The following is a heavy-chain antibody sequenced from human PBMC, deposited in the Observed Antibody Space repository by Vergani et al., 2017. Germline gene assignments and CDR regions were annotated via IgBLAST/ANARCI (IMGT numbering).Heavy chain of an antibody. V-gene: IGHV3-33*06. CDR3: AKAHRGVWAGY. CDR2: IWYDGSNK. D-gene: IGHD3-10*01. Sequence: QVQLVESGGGVVQPGRSLRLSCAASGFTFSSYGMHWVRQAPGKGLEWVAVIWYDGSNKYYADSVKGRFTISRDNSKNTLYLQMNSLRAEDTAVYYCAKAHRGVWAGYWGQGTLVTVSS. J-gene: IGHJ4*02. CDR1: GFTFSSYG.